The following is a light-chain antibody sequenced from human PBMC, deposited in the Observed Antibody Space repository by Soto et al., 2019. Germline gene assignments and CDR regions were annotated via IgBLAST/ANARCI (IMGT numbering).Light chain of an antibody. CDR1: NSDIGSFKY. J-gene: IGLJ2*01. Sequence: QSVLTQPPSASGSPGQSVTISCTGTNSDIGSFKYVSWYQHHPGKAPKLMISEVSKRPSGVPDRFSGSKSGNTASLTVSGLKAEDEADYYCSSYAGSNGVIFGGGTKLTVL. CDR2: EVS. CDR3: SSYAGSNGVI. V-gene: IGLV2-8*01.